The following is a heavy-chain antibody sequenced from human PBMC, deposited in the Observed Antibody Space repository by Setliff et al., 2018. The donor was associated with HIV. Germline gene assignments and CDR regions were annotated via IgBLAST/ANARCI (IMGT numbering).Heavy chain of an antibody. V-gene: IGHV1-69*13. CDR1: GYTFTSYY. CDR2: IIPIFGTA. D-gene: IGHD6-19*01. J-gene: IGHJ3*02. CDR3: ARDSIAVAGTGKNAFDI. Sequence: VKVSCKASGYTFTSYYIHWVRQAPGQGLEWMGGIIPIFGTANYAQKFQGRVTITADESTSTAYMDLSSLRSEDTAVYYCARDSIAVAGTGKNAFDIWGPGTMVTVSS.